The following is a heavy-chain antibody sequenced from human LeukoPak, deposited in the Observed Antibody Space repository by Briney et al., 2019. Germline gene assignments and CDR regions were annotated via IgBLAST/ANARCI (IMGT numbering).Heavy chain of an antibody. CDR1: GGSISSSSYY. J-gene: IGHJ6*02. CDR2: IYNSGST. D-gene: IGHD3-10*01. CDR3: AGLTMVPRSYGMDV. V-gene: IGHV4-39*01. Sequence: SETLSLTCTVSGGSISSSSYYWGWIRHPPGKGLEWSGMIYNSGSTDYDPSLKSRVTISRDTSKSQFSLKLSSVTAADTAMYYCAGLTMVPRSYGMDVWGQGTTVTVSS.